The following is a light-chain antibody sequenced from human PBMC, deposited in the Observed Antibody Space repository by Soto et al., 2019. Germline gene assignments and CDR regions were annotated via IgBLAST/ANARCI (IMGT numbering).Light chain of an antibody. CDR3: QQCNNYQLT. Sequence: AIQLTQSPSSLSASVGDRVTITCRASQGISSALAWYQQKPGKAPKLLIYDASSLESGVPSRFSGSGSATDFTLTISSLQPEDFETYYCQQCNNYQLTFGRGTKANIX. V-gene: IGKV1D-13*01. J-gene: IGKJ4*01. CDR1: QGISSA. CDR2: DAS.